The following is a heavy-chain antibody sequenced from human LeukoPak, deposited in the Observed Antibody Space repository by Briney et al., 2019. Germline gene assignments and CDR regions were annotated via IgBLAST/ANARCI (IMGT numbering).Heavy chain of an antibody. D-gene: IGHD6-19*01. CDR3: ARGRWYSSGWYYFDY. Sequence: PSETLSLTCAVSGGSISSSNWWSWVRQPPGKGLEWIGEIYHSGSTNYNPSLKSRVTISVVKSKNQFSLKLSSVTAADTAVYYCARGRWYSSGWYYFDYWGQGTLVTVSS. V-gene: IGHV4-4*02. CDR2: IYHSGST. CDR1: GGSISSSNW. J-gene: IGHJ4*02.